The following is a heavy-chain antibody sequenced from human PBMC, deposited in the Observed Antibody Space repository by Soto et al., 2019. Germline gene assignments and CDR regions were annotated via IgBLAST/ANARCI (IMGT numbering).Heavy chain of an antibody. CDR2: IYYSGST. V-gene: IGHV4-31*03. D-gene: IGHD4-17*01. Sequence: QVQLQESGPGLVKPSQTLSLTCTVSGGSISSGGYYWSWIRQHPGKGLEWIGYIYYSGSTYYNPSLKSRVTISVDTSKNQFSLKLSSVTAADTAVYYCATIPYMTTVTTGRGNYYYGMDVWGQGTTVTVSS. J-gene: IGHJ6*02. CDR1: GGSISSGGYY. CDR3: ATIPYMTTVTTGRGNYYYGMDV.